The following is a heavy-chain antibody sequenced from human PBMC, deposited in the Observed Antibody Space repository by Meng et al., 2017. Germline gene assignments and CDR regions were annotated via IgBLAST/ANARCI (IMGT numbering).Heavy chain of an antibody. V-gene: IGHV3-23*04. CDR2: IGAIGDKT. CDR1: VFSGDTYA. D-gene: IGHD6-19*01. CDR3: ASSRGGPILDYFHN. Sequence: QRVEAVEYVVQVKGSRSLSWAASVFSGDTYASTCVRQVRQEVVQWVSSIGAIGDKTDYADSVKGLFTISRDNSKNSLYVQMNSLRTKDTAIYSCASSRGGPILDYFHNWGQGTLVTVSS. J-gene: IGHJ4*02.